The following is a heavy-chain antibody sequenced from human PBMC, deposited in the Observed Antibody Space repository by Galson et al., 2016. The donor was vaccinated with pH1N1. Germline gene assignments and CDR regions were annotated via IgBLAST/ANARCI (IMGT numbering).Heavy chain of an antibody. J-gene: IGHJ3*02. V-gene: IGHV5-51*01. CDR2: IYLGGSLV. CDR1: GYNFASSW. Sequence: QSGAEVKKPGESLKISCKGSGYNFASSWIGWVRQMPGKGLEWMGIIYLGGSLVRYSPSFQGQVTISADKSINIVYLQWSSLKASDTAIYYCARQNDYGDHRGDAFDIWGQGTMVTVSS. D-gene: IGHD4-17*01. CDR3: ARQNDYGDHRGDAFDI.